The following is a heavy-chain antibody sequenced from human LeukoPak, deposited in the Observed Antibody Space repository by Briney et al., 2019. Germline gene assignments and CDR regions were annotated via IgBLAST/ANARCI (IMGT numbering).Heavy chain of an antibody. CDR3: ARDRRRYCSGGSCYSGYYYYMDV. V-gene: IGHV4-59*01. D-gene: IGHD2-15*01. CDR2: IYYSGST. J-gene: IGHJ6*03. CDR1: GGSISSYY. Sequence: SETLSLTCTVSGGSISSYYWSWIRQPPGKGLEWIGYIYYSGSTDYNPSLKSRVTISVDTSKNQFSLKLSSVTAADTAVYYCARDRRRYCSGGSCYSGYYYYMDVWGKGTTVTVSS.